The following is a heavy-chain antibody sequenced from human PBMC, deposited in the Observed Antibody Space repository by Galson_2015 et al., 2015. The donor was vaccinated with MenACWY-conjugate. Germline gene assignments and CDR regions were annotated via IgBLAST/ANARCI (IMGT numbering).Heavy chain of an antibody. CDR3: AKGSWEDS. J-gene: IGHJ4*02. CDR2: ISKSGDST. CDR1: GFTFNNYW. V-gene: IGHV3-23*01. D-gene: IGHD1-26*01. Sequence: SLRLSCAVSGFTFNNYWMTWVRQAPGKGLEWVSEISKSGDSTNYADPVKGRFTISRDNSRNTLFLQMNSLRAEDTAVYYCAKGSWEDSWGQGTLVTVSS.